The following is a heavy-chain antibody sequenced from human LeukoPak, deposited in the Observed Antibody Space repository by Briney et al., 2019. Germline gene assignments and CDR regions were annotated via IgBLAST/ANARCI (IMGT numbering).Heavy chain of an antibody. D-gene: IGHD3-10*01. Sequence: GGSLRLSCAASGFTFSSYDMHWVRQATGKGLEWVSAIGTAGDTYYPGSVKGRFTISRENAKNSLYLQMNSLGAGETAVYYCARGGGYYGSGSYLDHYYYYGMDVWGQGTTVTVSS. J-gene: IGHJ6*02. CDR1: GFTFSSYD. CDR3: ARGGGYYGSGSYLDHYYYYGMDV. CDR2: IGTAGDT. V-gene: IGHV3-13*01.